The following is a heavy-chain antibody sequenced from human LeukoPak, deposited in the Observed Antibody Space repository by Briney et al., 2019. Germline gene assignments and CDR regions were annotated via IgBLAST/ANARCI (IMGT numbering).Heavy chain of an antibody. Sequence: SETLSLTCTVSGDSIGSYYWTWIRQPPGKGLEWIGNILISGSTNYTPSLKSRITISVDPSKNQFSLKLTSVTAADTAVYYCARGGYYNFDYWGLGTLVTVSS. V-gene: IGHV4-59*01. CDR3: ARGGYYNFDY. J-gene: IGHJ4*02. CDR1: GDSIGSYY. CDR2: ILISGST. D-gene: IGHD3-22*01.